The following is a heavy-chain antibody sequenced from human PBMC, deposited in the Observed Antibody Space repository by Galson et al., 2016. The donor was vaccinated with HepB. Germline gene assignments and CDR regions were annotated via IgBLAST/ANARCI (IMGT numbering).Heavy chain of an antibody. Sequence: CAISGDSASSNTAAWNWIRQSPSRGLEWLGRTYYRSKWYNDYAVSVKSRITINPDTSKNQFSLQLNSVTPEDTAVYYCVSGETGTARIRAFDMWGQGTMVTVSS. J-gene: IGHJ3*02. CDR2: TYYRSKWYN. CDR1: GDSASSNTAA. D-gene: IGHD1-7*01. CDR3: VSGETGTARIRAFDM. V-gene: IGHV6-1*01.